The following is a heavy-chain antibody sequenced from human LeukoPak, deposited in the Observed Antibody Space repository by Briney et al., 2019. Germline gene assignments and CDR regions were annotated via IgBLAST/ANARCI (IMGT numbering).Heavy chain of an antibody. Sequence: GGSLRLSCAASGSTFSSYSMNWVRQAPGKGLEWVSSISSSSSYIYYADSVKGRFTISRDNAKNSLYLQMNSLRAEDTAVYYCARWSYSNGWFIDYWGQGTLVTVSS. V-gene: IGHV3-21*01. D-gene: IGHD6-19*01. CDR1: GSTFSSYS. CDR3: ARWSYSNGWFIDY. CDR2: ISSSSSYI. J-gene: IGHJ4*02.